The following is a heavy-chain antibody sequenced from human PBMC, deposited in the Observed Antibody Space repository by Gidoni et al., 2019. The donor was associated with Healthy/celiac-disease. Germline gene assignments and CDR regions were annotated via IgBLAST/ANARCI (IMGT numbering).Heavy chain of an antibody. CDR3: ARAYYGSGSFGY. D-gene: IGHD3-10*01. CDR2: IIPIFGTA. V-gene: IGHV1-69*01. Sequence: QVQLVQSGAEVKKPGSSVQVSCKASGGTFRSYAISWVRPAPGQGLEWMGGIIPIFGTANYAQKFQGRVTTTAAESTSTAYMGLSSRRSEDTDVYYCARAYYGSGSFGYWGQGTLVTVSS. CDR1: GGTFRSYA. J-gene: IGHJ4*02.